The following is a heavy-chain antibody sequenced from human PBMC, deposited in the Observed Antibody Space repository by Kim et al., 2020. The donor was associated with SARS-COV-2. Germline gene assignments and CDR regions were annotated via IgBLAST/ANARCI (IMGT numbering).Heavy chain of an antibody. CDR1: GYTFTSYA. D-gene: IGHD3-10*01. CDR2: INAGNGNT. J-gene: IGHJ5*02. V-gene: IGHV1-3*01. CDR3: ARDRRWFGGVYNWFDP. Sequence: ASVKVSCKASGYTFTSYAMHWVRQAPGQRLEWMGWINAGNGNTKYSQKFQGRVTITRDTSASTAYMELSSLRSEDTAVYYCARDRRWFGGVYNWFDPWGQGTLVTVSS.